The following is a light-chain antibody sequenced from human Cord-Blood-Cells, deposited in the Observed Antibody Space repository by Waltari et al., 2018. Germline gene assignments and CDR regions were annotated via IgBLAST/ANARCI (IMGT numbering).Light chain of an antibody. V-gene: IGKV3-11*01. CDR3: QQRSNWPLT. J-gene: IGKJ4*01. CDR2: DAS. CDR1: QSVSSY. Sequence: EIVLTQSPATLSLSPGERATLSCSARQSVSSYLAWYQRRPGQAPRLLIYDASNRAPGIPARFSGSGSGTDFTLTISSLEPEDFAVYYCQQRSNWPLTFGGGTKVEIK.